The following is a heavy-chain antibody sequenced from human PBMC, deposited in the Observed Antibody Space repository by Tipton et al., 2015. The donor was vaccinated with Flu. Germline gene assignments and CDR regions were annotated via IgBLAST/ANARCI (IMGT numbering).Heavy chain of an antibody. V-gene: IGHV4-39*01. J-gene: IGHJ4*02. D-gene: IGHD3-10*02. CDR2: IYPSGTT. CDR1: SGSIRSTNYF. CDR3: ARLSYYDVDLKNFYFDH. Sequence: TLSLTCTVSSGSIRSTNYFCAWIRQPPGKRLELIGSIYPSGTTYYNPSLKSRVTISADTPKSQFSLKLRSVTAADTAVYYCARLSYYDVDLKNFYFDHWGQGVLVSVSS.